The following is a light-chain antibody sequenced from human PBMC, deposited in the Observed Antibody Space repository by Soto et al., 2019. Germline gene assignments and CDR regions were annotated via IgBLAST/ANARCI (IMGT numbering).Light chain of an antibody. Sequence: QSALTQPASVSGSPGQSITISCTGTSSDVGSYNLVSWYQQHPGKAPKLMIYGGSKRPSGVSNRFSGSKSGNTASLTISGLQAEDEADYYCCSYAGSISFYVFGTGTKLTVL. CDR2: GGS. CDR3: CSYAGSISFYV. J-gene: IGLJ1*01. CDR1: SSDVGSYNL. V-gene: IGLV2-23*01.